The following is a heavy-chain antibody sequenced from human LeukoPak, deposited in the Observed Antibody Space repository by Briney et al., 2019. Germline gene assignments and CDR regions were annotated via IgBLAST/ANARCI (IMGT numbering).Heavy chain of an antibody. V-gene: IGHV3-23*01. CDR2: ISGSGGST. CDR1: GFTFSRYA. Sequence: AGGSLRLSCAASGFTFSRYAMNWVRQAPGKGLEWVSAISGSGGSTYYADSVKGRFTISRDNSKNTLYLQMNSLRAEDTAVYYCAKTSRVFSSGSFDYWGQGTLVTVSS. J-gene: IGHJ4*02. CDR3: AKTSRVFSSGSFDY. D-gene: IGHD6-19*01.